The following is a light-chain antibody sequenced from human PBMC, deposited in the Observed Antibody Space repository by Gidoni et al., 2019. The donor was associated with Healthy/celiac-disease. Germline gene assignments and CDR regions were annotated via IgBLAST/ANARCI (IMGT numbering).Light chain of an antibody. J-gene: IGKJ4*01. CDR2: DAS. CDR1: QSVSSN. V-gene: IGKV3-15*01. Sequence: EIVMTQSPATRSVSPGERATLSCRASQSVSSNLAGYQQKPGQAPRLLSYDASTRATGIPARFSGSGSGTEFTLTISSLQSEDFAVYYCQQYNNWPLTFGGGTKVEIK. CDR3: QQYNNWPLT.